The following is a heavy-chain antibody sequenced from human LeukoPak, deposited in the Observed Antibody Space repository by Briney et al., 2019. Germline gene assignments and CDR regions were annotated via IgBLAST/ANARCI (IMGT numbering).Heavy chain of an antibody. CDR2: IYYSGST. V-gene: IGHV4-39*07. CDR1: GVSISSSSYY. D-gene: IGHD3-22*01. CDR3: AGASSVVSLFDY. J-gene: IGHJ4*02. Sequence: SETLSLTCTVSGVSISSSSYYWGWIRQPPGKGLEWIGSIYYSGSTYYNPSLKSRVTISVDTSKNQFSLRLSSVTAADTAVYYCAGASSVVSLFDYWGQGTLVTVSS.